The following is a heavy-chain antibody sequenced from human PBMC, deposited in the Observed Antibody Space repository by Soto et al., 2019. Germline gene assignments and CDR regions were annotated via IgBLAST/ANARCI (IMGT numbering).Heavy chain of an antibody. V-gene: IGHV1-18*01. Sequence: QVQLEQSAPEVKKPGASVKVSCKASGYTFTTYGISWVRQAPGQGLEWMGWINTHNGNTNYAQNCQGRVIMTADTSTSTAYMELRSLRSDDTAVYYCTREGSAPYYYYGMDAWGQGTTVTVSS. CDR2: INTHNGNT. CDR3: TREGSAPYYYYGMDA. CDR1: GYTFTTYG. J-gene: IGHJ6*02. D-gene: IGHD3-10*01.